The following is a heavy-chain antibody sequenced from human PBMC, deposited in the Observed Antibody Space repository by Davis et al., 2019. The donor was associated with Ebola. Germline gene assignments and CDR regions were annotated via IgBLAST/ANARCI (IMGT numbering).Heavy chain of an antibody. CDR3: ARQVNIWRPYYFDN. D-gene: IGHD1-20*01. V-gene: IGHV4-39*01. J-gene: IGHJ4*02. CDR2: IYYSGST. CDR1: GDSISSSGYY. Sequence: PSETLSLTCTVSGDSISSSGYYWGWIRQPPGKGLEWIGIIYYSGSTYYNLSLKSRVTLFVDTSKNQFSLKLNSVTAADTAVYYCARQVNIWRPYYFDNWGQGSLVTVSS.